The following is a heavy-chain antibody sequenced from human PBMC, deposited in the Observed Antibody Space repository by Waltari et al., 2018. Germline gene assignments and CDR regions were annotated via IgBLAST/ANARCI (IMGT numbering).Heavy chain of an antibody. CDR2: IYTSGST. CDR1: GGSISSGSYY. V-gene: IGHV4-61*02. J-gene: IGHJ3*02. Sequence: QVQLQESGPGLVKPSQTLSLTCTVSGGSISSGSYYWSWIRQPAGKGREWIGRIYTSGSTNYNPSLKSRVTISVDTSKNQFSLKLSSVTAADTAVYYCARDDLSNAFDIWGQGTMVTVSS. CDR3: ARDDLSNAFDI.